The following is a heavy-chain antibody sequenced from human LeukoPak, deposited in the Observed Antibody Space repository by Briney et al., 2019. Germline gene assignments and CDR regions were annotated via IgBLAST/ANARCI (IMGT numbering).Heavy chain of an antibody. Sequence: SETLSLTCTVSGGSISSGDYYWSWIRQPPGEGLEWIGYIYYSGSTYYNPSLKSRVTISVDTSKNQFSLKLSYVTAADTAVYYCARDAMVRGVINDDAFDIWGQGTMVTVSS. V-gene: IGHV4-30-4*01. CDR1: GGSISSGDYY. CDR3: ARDAMVRGVINDDAFDI. CDR2: IYYSGST. D-gene: IGHD3-10*01. J-gene: IGHJ3*02.